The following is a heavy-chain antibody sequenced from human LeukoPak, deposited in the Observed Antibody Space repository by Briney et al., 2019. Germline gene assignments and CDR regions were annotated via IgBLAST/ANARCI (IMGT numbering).Heavy chain of an antibody. Sequence: GGSLRLSCAASGFTFSSYSMNWVRQAPGKGLEWVSSISSSSSYIYYADSVKGRFTISRDNAKNSLYLQMNSLRAEDTAVYYCARDHRRDDFWSGYSHDAFDIWGQGTMVTVSS. CDR3: ARDHRRDDFWSGYSHDAFDI. V-gene: IGHV3-21*01. CDR1: GFTFSSYS. CDR2: ISSSSSYI. J-gene: IGHJ3*02. D-gene: IGHD3-3*01.